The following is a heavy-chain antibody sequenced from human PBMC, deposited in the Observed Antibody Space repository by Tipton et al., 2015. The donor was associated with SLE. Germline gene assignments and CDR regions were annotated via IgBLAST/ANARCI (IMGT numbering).Heavy chain of an antibody. Sequence: GSLRLSCAASGFTFSTYAMNWVRQAPGKGLEWVSSITSSSSYIYYADSMKGRFTISRDNAKNSLYLQMNSLRAEDTAVYYCARDSFSGYDWDWEAEYFQHWGQGTLVTVSS. V-gene: IGHV3-21*03. J-gene: IGHJ1*01. D-gene: IGHD5-12*01. CDR1: GFTFSTYA. CDR3: ARDSFSGYDWDWEAEYFQH. CDR2: ITSSSSYI.